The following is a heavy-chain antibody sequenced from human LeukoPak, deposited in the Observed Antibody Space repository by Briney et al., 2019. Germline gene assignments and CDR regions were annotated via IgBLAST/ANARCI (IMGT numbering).Heavy chain of an antibody. V-gene: IGHV1-2*02. CDR1: GYTFTGYY. J-gene: IGHJ6*03. D-gene: IGHD6-13*01. CDR2: INPNSGGT. CDR3: ARSPTSSSWYGNYYYMDV. Sequence: ASVKVSCKASGYTFTGYYMHWVRQAPGQGLEWMGWINPNSGGTNYAQKFQGRVTITRNTSISTAYMELSSLRSEDTAVYYCARSPTSSSWYGNYYYMDVWGKGTTVTVSS.